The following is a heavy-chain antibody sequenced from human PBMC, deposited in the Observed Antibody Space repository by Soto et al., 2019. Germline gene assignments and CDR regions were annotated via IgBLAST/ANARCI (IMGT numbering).Heavy chain of an antibody. CDR2: ISSGSTYR. J-gene: IGHJ3*02. CDR3: ARGWGTTVITLDAFDI. CDR1: GFTFSTYS. D-gene: IGHD4-17*01. Sequence: EVQLVESGGGLVKPGGSLRLCCAASGFTFSTYSMNWVRQAPGKGLEWVSSISSGSTYRYYADSVKGRFTISRDNAENSLHLQMNSLRAEDTAVYYCARGWGTTVITLDAFDIWSQGTMVTVSS. V-gene: IGHV3-21*01.